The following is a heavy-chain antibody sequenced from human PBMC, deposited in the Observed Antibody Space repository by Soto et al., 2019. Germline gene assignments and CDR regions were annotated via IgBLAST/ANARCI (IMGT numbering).Heavy chain of an antibody. CDR3: AKATAMAPFDY. CDR1: GFTFSSYS. CDR2: ISSSSSYI. V-gene: IGHV3-21*01. D-gene: IGHD5-18*01. Sequence: GGSLRLSCAASGFTFSSYSMNWVRQAPGKGLEWVSSISSSSSYIYYADSVKGRFTISRDNAKNSLYLQMNSLRAKDTAVYYCAKATAMAPFDYWGQGTVVTVFS. J-gene: IGHJ4*02.